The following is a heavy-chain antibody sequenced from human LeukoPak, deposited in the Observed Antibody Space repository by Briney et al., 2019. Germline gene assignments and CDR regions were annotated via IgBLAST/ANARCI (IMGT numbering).Heavy chain of an antibody. J-gene: IGHJ4*02. V-gene: IGHV1-2*04. Sequence: GASVKVSCKASGFTFTDYYMHWVRQAPGQGLEWMGWINPNSGDTNYAQKFQGSVTMTRDTSINTAYMEMSRLGSDDTAVYYCARLSGSVTWDGNAVDYWGQGTLVTVSS. CDR1: GFTFTDYY. CDR2: INPNSGDT. D-gene: IGHD3-10*01. CDR3: ARLSGSVTWDGNAVDY.